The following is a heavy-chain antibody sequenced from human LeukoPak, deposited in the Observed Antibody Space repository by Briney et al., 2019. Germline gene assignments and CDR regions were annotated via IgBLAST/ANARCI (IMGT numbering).Heavy chain of an antibody. D-gene: IGHD2/OR15-2a*01. CDR2: IIPIFGTA. CDR1: GGTFSSYA. CDR3: ASSIDDKSFDY. J-gene: IGHJ4*02. Sequence: SVKLSFKASGGTFSSYAISWGRQAPGQGLEWMGGIIPIFGTANYAQKFQGRVTITADESTSTAYMELSSLRSEDTAVYYCASSIDDKSFDYWGQGTLVTVSS. V-gene: IGHV1-69*13.